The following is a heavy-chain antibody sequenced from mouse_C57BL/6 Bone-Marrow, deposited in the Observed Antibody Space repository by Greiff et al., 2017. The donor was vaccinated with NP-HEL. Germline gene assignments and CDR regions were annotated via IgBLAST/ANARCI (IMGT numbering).Heavy chain of an antibody. D-gene: IGHD1-1*01. J-gene: IGHJ3*01. CDR2: INPNYGTT. CDR1: GYSFTDYN. Sequence: VQLKQSGPELVKPGASVKISCKASGYSFTDYNMNWVKQSNGKSLEWIGVINPNYGTTSYNQKFKGKATLNVDQSSSTAYMQLNSLTSEDSAVYYCESPITTGGFAYWGQGTLVTVSA. V-gene: IGHV1-39*01. CDR3: ESPITTGGFAY.